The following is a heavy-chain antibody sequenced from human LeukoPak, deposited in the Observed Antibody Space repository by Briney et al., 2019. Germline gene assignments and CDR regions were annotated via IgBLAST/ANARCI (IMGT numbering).Heavy chain of an antibody. CDR3: ARDTPDWEQQPYYYYYYGMDV. CDR1: GGSISSYY. Sequence: PSETLSLTCTVSGGSISSYYWSWIRQPAGKGLEWIRHISTSGSTNYNPSLKSRVTMSVDTSKNQFSLKLSSVTAADTAVYYCARDTPDWEQQPYYYYYYGMDVWGQGTTVTVSS. CDR2: ISTSGST. J-gene: IGHJ6*02. D-gene: IGHD6-13*01. V-gene: IGHV4-4*07.